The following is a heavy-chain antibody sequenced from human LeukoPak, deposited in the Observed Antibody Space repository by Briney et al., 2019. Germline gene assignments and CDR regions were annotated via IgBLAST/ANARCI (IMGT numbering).Heavy chain of an antibody. CDR3: ARELAIVLRYFDWSYSENWFDP. V-gene: IGHV1-69*06. J-gene: IGHJ5*02. D-gene: IGHD3-9*01. CDR2: IIPIFGTA. CDR1: GGTFSSYA. Sequence: SVKVSCKASGGTFSSYAISWVRQAPGQGLEWMGGIIPIFGTANYAQKFQGRVTITADKSTSTAYMELSSLRSEDTAVYYCARELAIVLRYFDWSYSENWFDPWGQGTLVTVSS.